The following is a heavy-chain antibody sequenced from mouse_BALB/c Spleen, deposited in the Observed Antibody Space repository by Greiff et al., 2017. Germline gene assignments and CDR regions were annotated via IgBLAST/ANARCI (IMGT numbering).Heavy chain of an antibody. V-gene: IGHV5-4*02. J-gene: IGHJ1*01. D-gene: IGHD2-3*01. CDR1: GFTFSDYY. Sequence: EVKLVESGGGLVKPGGSLKLSCAASGFTFSDYYMYWVRQTLEKRLEWVATISDGGSYSYYPDSVKGRFTISRDNAKNNLYLQMSSLKSEDTAMYYCARGRDDGYGYVDVGGAGTTVTVSS. CDR3: ARGRDDGYGYVDV. CDR2: ISDGGSYS.